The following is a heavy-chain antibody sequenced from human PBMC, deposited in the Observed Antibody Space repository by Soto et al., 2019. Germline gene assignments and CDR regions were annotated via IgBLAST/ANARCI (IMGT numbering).Heavy chain of an antibody. Sequence: QVQLQESGPGLVKPSQTLSLTCTVSGGSISSGGYYWSWIRQHPGKGLEWIGYIYYSGSTYYNPSLKSRVTISVDASKNQFSLELSSVTAADTAVYYCARWPPLDPRFDYWGQGTLVTVSS. D-gene: IGHD1-1*01. V-gene: IGHV4-31*03. CDR3: ARWPPLDPRFDY. CDR2: IYYSGST. CDR1: GGSISSGGYY. J-gene: IGHJ4*02.